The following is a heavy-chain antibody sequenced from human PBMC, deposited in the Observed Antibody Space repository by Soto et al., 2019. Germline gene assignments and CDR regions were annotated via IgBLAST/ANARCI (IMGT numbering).Heavy chain of an antibody. J-gene: IGHJ4*02. CDR2: IYYSGST. CDR1: GGSISSYY. CDR3: ARDQGQRATSFVDY. Sequence: SETLSLTCTVSGGSISSYYWSWIRQPPGKGLEWIGYIYYSGSTNYNPSLKSRVTISVDTSKNQFSLKLSSVTAADTAVYYCARDQGQRATSFVDYWGQGTLVTVSS. V-gene: IGHV4-59*01. D-gene: IGHD6-25*01.